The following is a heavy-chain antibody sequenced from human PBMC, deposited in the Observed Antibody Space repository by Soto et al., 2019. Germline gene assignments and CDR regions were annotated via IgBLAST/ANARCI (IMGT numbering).Heavy chain of an antibody. D-gene: IGHD3-22*01. J-gene: IGHJ3*02. CDR1: GGSISSGDYY. CDR2: IYYSGST. V-gene: IGHV4-30-4*01. CDR3: ARLPNYYYDSSGYSLDI. Sequence: SETLSLTCTVSGGSISSGDYYWSWIRQPPGKGLEWIGYIYYSGSTYYNPSLKSRVTISVDTSKNQFSLKLSSVTAADTAVYYCARLPNYYYDSSGYSLDIWGQGPMVTVS.